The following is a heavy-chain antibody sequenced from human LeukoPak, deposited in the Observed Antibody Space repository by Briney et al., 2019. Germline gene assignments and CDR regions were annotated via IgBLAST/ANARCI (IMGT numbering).Heavy chain of an antibody. CDR1: GYTFTGYY. V-gene: IGHV1-2*02. J-gene: IGHJ5*02. CDR2: INPNSGGT. CDR3: ARAKYCSSTSCYSPAYSWFDP. D-gene: IGHD2-2*01. Sequence: ASVKVSCKASGYTFTGYYMHWVRQAPGQGLEWMGWINPNSGGTNYAQKFQGRVTMTRDTSISTAYMELSRLRSDDTAVYYCARAKYCSSTSCYSPAYSWFDPWSQGTLVTVSS.